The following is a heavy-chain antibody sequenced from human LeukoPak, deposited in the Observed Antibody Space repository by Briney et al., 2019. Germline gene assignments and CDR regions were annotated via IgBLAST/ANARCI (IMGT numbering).Heavy chain of an antibody. D-gene: IGHD4-23*01. CDR1: GYTSTNYD. J-gene: IGHJ4*02. V-gene: IGHV1-18*01. Sequence: AASVKVSCKASGYTSTNYDFSWVRQAPGQGLEWMGWISTYSGSTNYAQKLQGRVTMTTDTSTSTAYMELRSLSSDDTAVYYCARQGYGGNPQGAADYWGQGTLVTVSS. CDR3: ARQGYGGNPQGAADY. CDR2: ISTYSGST.